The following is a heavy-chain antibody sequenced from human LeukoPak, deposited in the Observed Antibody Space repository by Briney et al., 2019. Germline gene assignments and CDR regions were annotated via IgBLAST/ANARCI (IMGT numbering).Heavy chain of an antibody. J-gene: IGHJ4*02. D-gene: IGHD1-14*01. Sequence: SETLSLTCTVSGGSISSSSYYWGWIRQPPGKGLQWIGSIYYSGSTYYNPSLKSQVTISVDTSKNQFSLKLSSVTAADTAVYYCARERSRNQHFFYWGQGTLVTVSS. CDR3: ARERSRNQHFFY. V-gene: IGHV4-39*02. CDR2: IYYSGST. CDR1: GGSISSSSYY.